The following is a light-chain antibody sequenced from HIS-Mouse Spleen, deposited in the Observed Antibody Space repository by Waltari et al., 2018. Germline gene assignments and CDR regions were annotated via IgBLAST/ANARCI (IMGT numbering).Light chain of an antibody. Sequence: SYELTQPPSVSVSPGQTASITCSGDKLGDKYACWYQQKPGQSPGLVIYQDSKRPSGIPERFSGSSSGNTATLTISGTQAMDEADYSCQAWDSSYSVFGGGTKLTVL. V-gene: IGLV3-1*01. CDR2: QDS. J-gene: IGLJ2*01. CDR3: QAWDSSYSV. CDR1: KLGDKY.